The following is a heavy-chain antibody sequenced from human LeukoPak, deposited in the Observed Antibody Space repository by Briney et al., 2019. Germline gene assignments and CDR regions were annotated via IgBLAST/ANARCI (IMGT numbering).Heavy chain of an antibody. J-gene: IGHJ4*02. Sequence: SETLSLTRAVSGFSISSGYYWGWIRQPPGKGLEWIGNVFHSGTTYYNPSLKSRVTISVDTSKNQFSLKLTSVTAADTAVYYCARITYDSSDYWGQGSLVTVSP. V-gene: IGHV4-38-2*01. CDR1: GFSISSGYY. D-gene: IGHD3-22*01. CDR2: VFHSGTT. CDR3: ARITYDSSDY.